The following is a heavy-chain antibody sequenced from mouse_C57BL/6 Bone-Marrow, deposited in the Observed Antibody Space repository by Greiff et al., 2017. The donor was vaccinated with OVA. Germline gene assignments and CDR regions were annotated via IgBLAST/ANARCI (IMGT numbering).Heavy chain of an antibody. D-gene: IGHD1-1*02. CDR1: GFNIKDDY. J-gene: IGHJ3*01. Sequence: VQLKQSGAELVRPGASVKLSCTASGFNIKDDYMHWVKQRPEQGLEWIGWIDPENGDTEYASKFQGKTTITAATSSNTAYLQLSSLTSEDTAVYYCTTWSFAYWGQGTLVTVSA. CDR2: IDPENGDT. CDR3: TTWSFAY. V-gene: IGHV14-4*01.